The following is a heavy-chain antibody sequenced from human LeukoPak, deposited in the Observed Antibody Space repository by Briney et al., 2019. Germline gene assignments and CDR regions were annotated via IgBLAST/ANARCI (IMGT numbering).Heavy chain of an antibody. CDR3: ARVGREGYNFHY. CDR2: INHSGST. J-gene: IGHJ4*02. CDR1: GESFSGYY. Sequence: SETLSLTCAVCGESFSGYYWNWIRQPPGKGLEWIGEINHSGSTNYNPSLKSRVTISVDTSKNQFSLKLSSLTAADTAVYYCARVGREGYNFHYWGQGTLVTVSS. D-gene: IGHD5-24*01. V-gene: IGHV4-34*01.